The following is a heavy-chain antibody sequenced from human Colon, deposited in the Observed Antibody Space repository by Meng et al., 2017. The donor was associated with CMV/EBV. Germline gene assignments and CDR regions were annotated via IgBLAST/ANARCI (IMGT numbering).Heavy chain of an antibody. Sequence: GELVESGGGLVTAGDSPRVYCVGSGLNVNDGWSRCVLQAPGKGLEWIVRIKSKGSGGTTDYAAPVKDRFIISRDDSKNTLYLQMKSLKIGDTAIYFCAWDIAFYLAKWGQGALVTVSS. D-gene: IGHD3-3*02. J-gene: IGHJ4*02. CDR1: GLNVNDGW. CDR3: AWDIAFYLAK. V-gene: IGHV3-15*01. CDR2: IKSKGSGGTT.